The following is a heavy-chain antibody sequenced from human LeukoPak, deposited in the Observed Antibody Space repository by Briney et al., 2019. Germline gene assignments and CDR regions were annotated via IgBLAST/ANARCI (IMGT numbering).Heavy chain of an antibody. CDR1: GFTFSSYG. V-gene: IGHV3-30*03. Sequence: GGSLRLSCAASGFTFSSYGMHWVRQAPGKGLEWVAVISYDGSNKYYADSVKGRFTISRDNAKNSLYLQMNSLRAEDTAVYYCARSRSGGRGGFDYWGQGTPVSVSS. CDR2: ISYDGSNK. CDR3: ARSRSGGRGGFDY. D-gene: IGHD2-15*01. J-gene: IGHJ4*02.